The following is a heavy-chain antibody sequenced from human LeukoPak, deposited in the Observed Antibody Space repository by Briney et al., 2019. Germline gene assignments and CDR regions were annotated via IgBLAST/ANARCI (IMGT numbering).Heavy chain of an antibody. CDR2: IYYSGST. J-gene: IGHJ4*02. D-gene: IGHD1-1*01. Sequence: PSETLSLTCTVSGGSVSSGSYYWSWIRQPPGKGLEWIGHIYYSGSTNYNPSLKSRVTISVDTSKNQFSLKLSSVTAADTAVYYCARDTGGVWNVDWGQGTLVTVSS. CDR3: ARDTGGVWNVD. V-gene: IGHV4-61*01. CDR1: GGSVSSGSYY.